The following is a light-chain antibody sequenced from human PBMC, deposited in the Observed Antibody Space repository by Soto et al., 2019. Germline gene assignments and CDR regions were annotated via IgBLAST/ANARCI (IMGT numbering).Light chain of an antibody. CDR1: SSNIGAGYE. CDR2: VNS. J-gene: IGLJ1*01. CDR3: KSYADSNTYV. V-gene: IGLV1-40*01. Sequence: QSVLTQPPSVSGAPGQRVTISCTGSSSNIGAGYEVHWYQQLRGTAPKLLIYVNSNRPSGVPDRFSGSKSGTSASLAITGLQAEDEADYFCKSYADSNTYVFGSGTKLTVL.